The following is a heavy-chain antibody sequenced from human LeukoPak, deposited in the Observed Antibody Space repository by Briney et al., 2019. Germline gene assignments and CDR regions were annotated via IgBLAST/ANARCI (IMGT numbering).Heavy chain of an antibody. D-gene: IGHD2-15*01. CDR1: GGSTSNSF. CDR3: ARAPSGCGGTCAFDY. Sequence: SVTLSLTCTVSGGSTSNSFWSWIRQPAGKGLEWIGRIYTDGSTNSNPSLRSRLTMSLDTSKNQFSLKLTSVTAADTAVYFCARAPSGCGGTCAFDYWGQGTLVTVSS. J-gene: IGHJ4*02. V-gene: IGHV4-4*07. CDR2: IYTDGST.